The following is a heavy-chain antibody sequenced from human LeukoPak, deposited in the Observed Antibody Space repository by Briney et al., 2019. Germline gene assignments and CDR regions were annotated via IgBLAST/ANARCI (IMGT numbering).Heavy chain of an antibody. J-gene: IGHJ5*02. CDR2: IYHSGST. Sequence: SGTLSITCAVSGGSISSSNWWSWVRQPPGKGLEWIGEIYHSGSTYYNPSLKSRVTISVDRSKNQFSLKLSSVTAADTAVYYCARGPGQQLVPHWFDPWGQGTLVTVSS. CDR1: GGSISSSNW. V-gene: IGHV4-4*02. CDR3: ARGPGQQLVPHWFDP. D-gene: IGHD6-13*01.